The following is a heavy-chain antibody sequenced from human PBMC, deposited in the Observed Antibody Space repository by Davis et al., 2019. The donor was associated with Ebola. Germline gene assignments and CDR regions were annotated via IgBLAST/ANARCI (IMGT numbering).Heavy chain of an antibody. V-gene: IGHV1-18*04. CDR1: GYSFVTYG. D-gene: IGHD3-22*01. J-gene: IGHJ4*02. Sequence: ASVKVSCKAFGYSFVTYGISWVRQAPGQGLEWMGWISAFKGKTHYAQKFQGRMTLTTDTSTSTAYMELESLRSDDTAVNYCARAIYYDDSSGYSDYWGQGRLVTVSS. CDR2: ISAFKGKT. CDR3: ARAIYYDDSSGYSDY.